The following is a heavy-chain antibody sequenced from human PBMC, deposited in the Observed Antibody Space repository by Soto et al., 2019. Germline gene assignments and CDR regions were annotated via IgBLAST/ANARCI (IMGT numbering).Heavy chain of an antibody. D-gene: IGHD3-10*01. V-gene: IGHV3-23*01. CDR3: AKVRRFGELRSLY. CDR1: GFTFSNYA. CDR2: IGVSGDTT. Sequence: EVQLLESGGGLVQPGGSLSLSCAASGFTFSNYAMSWVRQAPGKGLEWVSAIGVSGDTTYYADSVKGRFTISRDNSKNTLYLQMGSLRAEETAVYYCAKVRRFGELRSLYWGQGTLVTVSS. J-gene: IGHJ4*02.